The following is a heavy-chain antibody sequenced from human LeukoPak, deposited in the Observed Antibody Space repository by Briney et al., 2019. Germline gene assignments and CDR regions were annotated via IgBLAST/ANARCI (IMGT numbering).Heavy chain of an antibody. J-gene: IGHJ4*02. CDR3: AKVDSGWYYFDY. D-gene: IGHD6-19*01. Sequence: GGSLRLSCAASGFTFSSSWMAWVRQAPGKGLEWVSAISGSGGSTYYADSVKGRFTISRDNSKNTLYLQMNSLRAEDTAVYYCAKVDSGWYYFDYWGQGTLVTVSS. CDR2: ISGSGGST. CDR1: GFTFSSSW. V-gene: IGHV3-23*01.